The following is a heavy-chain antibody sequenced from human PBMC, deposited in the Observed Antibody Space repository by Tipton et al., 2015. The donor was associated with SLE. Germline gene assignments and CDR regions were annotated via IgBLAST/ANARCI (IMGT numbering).Heavy chain of an antibody. Sequence: TLSLTCTVSGASISSRSYYWSWIRQPPGKGLEWIGYIYYSGSTNYNPSLKSRVTISVDTSKNQFSLKLSSVTAADTAVYYCARAPRYYYDSSYFDYWGQGTLVTVSS. CDR1: GASISSRSYY. D-gene: IGHD3-22*01. J-gene: IGHJ4*02. CDR3: ARAPRYYYDSSYFDY. CDR2: IYYSGST. V-gene: IGHV4-61*05.